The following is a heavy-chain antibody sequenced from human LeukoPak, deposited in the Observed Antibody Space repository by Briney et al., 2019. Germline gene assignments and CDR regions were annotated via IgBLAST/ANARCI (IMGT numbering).Heavy chain of an antibody. Sequence: PGGSLRLSCAASGFTVSSNYMSWVRQAPGKGLEWVSVIYSGGSTYYADSVKGRFTISRDNSKNTLYLQMNSLRAEDTAVYYCASDTYDYDGSAHGQFDYWGQGTLVTVSS. CDR3: ASDTYDYDGSAHGQFDY. J-gene: IGHJ4*02. V-gene: IGHV3-53*01. D-gene: IGHD3-22*01. CDR1: GFTVSSNY. CDR2: IYSGGST.